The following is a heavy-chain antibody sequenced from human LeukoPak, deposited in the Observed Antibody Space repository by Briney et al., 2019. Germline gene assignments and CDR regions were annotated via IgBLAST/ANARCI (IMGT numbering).Heavy chain of an antibody. CDR2: INTGNGNT. Sequence: ASVTVSCKASGYTFTNYAMHWVRQAPGQRLEWMGWINTGNGNTKDSQKFQGRVTITRDTSASTVYMELSSLRSEDTAVYYCARDCTGVPWGQGTLVTVSS. D-gene: IGHD2-21*01. V-gene: IGHV1-3*04. J-gene: IGHJ5*02. CDR1: GYTFTNYA. CDR3: ARDCTGVP.